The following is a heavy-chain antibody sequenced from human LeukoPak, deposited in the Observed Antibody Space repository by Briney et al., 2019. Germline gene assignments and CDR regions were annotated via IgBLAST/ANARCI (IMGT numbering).Heavy chain of an antibody. CDR3: ARGHRGSYDY. CDR2: MNGDGTTT. Sequence: GGSLRLSCAASGFTFSTYWMCWVRQAPGKGLVWVSLMNGDGTTTSYADSVKGRFTISRDNAKNTLYLEMNSLRAEDTAVYYCARGHRGSYDYWGQGTLVTVSS. V-gene: IGHV3-74*01. D-gene: IGHD3-16*01. CDR1: GFTFSTYW. J-gene: IGHJ4*02.